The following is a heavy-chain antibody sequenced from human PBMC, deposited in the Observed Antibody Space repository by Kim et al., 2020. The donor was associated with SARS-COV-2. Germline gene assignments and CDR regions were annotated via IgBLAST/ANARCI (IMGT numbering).Heavy chain of an antibody. D-gene: IGHD1-1*01. CDR2: IWYDGSNK. Sequence: GGSLRLSCAASGFSFRSFGMHWVRQAPGKGLEWVAVIWYDGSNKYYADSVKGRFTISRDNSKNTVSLQMNSLRADDTAVYFCLRNRGNNWHNWYFDYWG. V-gene: IGHV3-33*01. J-gene: IGHJ4*01. CDR3: LRNRGNNWHNWYFDY. CDR1: GFSFRSFG.